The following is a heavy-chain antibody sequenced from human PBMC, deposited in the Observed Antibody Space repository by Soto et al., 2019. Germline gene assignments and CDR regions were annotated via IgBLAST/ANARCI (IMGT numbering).Heavy chain of an antibody. CDR1: GYTFTDYF. CDR2: INGNSGGT. Sequence: ASGKVSCKASGYTFTDYFMHWVRQAPGQGLEWMGWINGNSGGTSYAQKFQGRVAMTRDTSISTAYMELSSLTFDDTAVYYCARDPAVSMIAIDYRGQGPWVTVSS. V-gene: IGHV1-2*02. D-gene: IGHD2-21*01. CDR3: ARDPAVSMIAIDY. J-gene: IGHJ4*02.